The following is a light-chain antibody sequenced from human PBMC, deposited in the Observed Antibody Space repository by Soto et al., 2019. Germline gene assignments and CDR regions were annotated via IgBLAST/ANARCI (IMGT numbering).Light chain of an antibody. CDR3: QQYEKYST. V-gene: IGKV1-5*01. CDR1: QAISVS. CDR2: DAS. J-gene: IGKJ1*01. Sequence: IQMTQSPSTLSASVGDTVTISCRASQAISVSLAWYRQKPGKAPNLLIYDASTLQEGVPSRFNGSGSGTEFTLTVTRLQPDDFATYLCQQYEKYSTFGHGTKVDVK.